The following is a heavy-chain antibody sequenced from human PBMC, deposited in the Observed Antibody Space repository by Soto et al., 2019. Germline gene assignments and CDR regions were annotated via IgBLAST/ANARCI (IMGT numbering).Heavy chain of an antibody. Sequence: GGSLRLSCAASGFKFSNYAMGWVRQAPGKGLEWVSLISATGGGTYYADSVEGRFTISRDNSHNTLYLQVHSLTAEDTAVYYCAKDRRAGGNSAFYFDFWGQGA. D-gene: IGHD3-16*01. J-gene: IGHJ4*02. CDR3: AKDRRAGGNSAFYFDF. CDR2: ISATGGGT. CDR1: GFKFSNYA. V-gene: IGHV3-23*01.